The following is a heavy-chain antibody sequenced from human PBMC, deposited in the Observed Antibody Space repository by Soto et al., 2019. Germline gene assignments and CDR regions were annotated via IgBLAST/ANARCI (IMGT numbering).Heavy chain of an antibody. CDR3: ARGGSSWIVDY. J-gene: IGHJ4*02. CDR1: GFTFSSYE. D-gene: IGHD6-13*01. Sequence: LRLSCAASGFTFSSYEMNWVRQAPGKGLEWVSYISSSGSTIYYADSVKGRFTISRDNAKNSLYLQMNSLRAEDTAVYYCARGGSSWIVDYWGQGTLVTVSS. V-gene: IGHV3-48*03. CDR2: ISSSGSTI.